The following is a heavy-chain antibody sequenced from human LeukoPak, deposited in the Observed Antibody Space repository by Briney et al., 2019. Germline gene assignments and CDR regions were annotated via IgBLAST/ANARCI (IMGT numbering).Heavy chain of an antibody. D-gene: IGHD3-22*01. Sequence: SQTLSLTCTVSDDSINRGGYYWTWVRQHPGKGLEWIGYIYNTGSAYYNPSLASRHPLSVDTSKNQFSLKLTSVTAADTAVYYCARDYFDRSVYHYRHAFDLGGQGTLVTVSS. CDR1: DDSINRGGYY. J-gene: IGHJ3*01. CDR2: IYNTGSA. CDR3: ARDYFDRSVYHYRHAFDL. V-gene: IGHV4-31*03.